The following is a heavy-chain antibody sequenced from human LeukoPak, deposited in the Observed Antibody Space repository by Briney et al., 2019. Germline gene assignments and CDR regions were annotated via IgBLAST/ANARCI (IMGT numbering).Heavy chain of an antibody. CDR3: ATWGSGGY. D-gene: IGHD3-10*01. J-gene: IGHJ4*02. Sequence: ASVKVSCKASGYTFTSYDINWVRQAPGKGLEWMGGFDPEDGETIYAQKFQGRVTMTEDTSTDTAYMELSSLRSEDTAVYYCATWGSGGYWGQGTLVTVSS. V-gene: IGHV1-24*01. CDR2: FDPEDGET. CDR1: GYTFTSYD.